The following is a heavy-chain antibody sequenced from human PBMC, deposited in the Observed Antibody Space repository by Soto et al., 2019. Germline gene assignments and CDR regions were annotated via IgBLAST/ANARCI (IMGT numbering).Heavy chain of an antibody. CDR3: TRDLAPGIPCGLDV. CDR1: GFTFSDYY. V-gene: IGHV3-72*01. Sequence: EVQLVESGGGLVQPGGSLRLSCAASGFTFSDYYMDWVRQAPGKGLEWVGRIRNKANTYTTEYAPSVKGRFTISGDESKNSVYLQMNSLKTEDTAVYYCTRDLAPGIPCGLDVWGHGITVTVSS. J-gene: IGHJ6*02. CDR2: IRNKANTYTT. D-gene: IGHD2-21*02.